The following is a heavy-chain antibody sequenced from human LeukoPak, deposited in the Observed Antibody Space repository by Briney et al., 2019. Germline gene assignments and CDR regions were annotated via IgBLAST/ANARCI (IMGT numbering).Heavy chain of an antibody. CDR1: GFTFSNYG. CDR3: AKKGYYDGSGYYMYYFDH. CDR2: ILYDGSNK. Sequence: PGGSLRLSCAESGFTFSNYGMHWVRQAPGKGLEWVAFILYDGSNKYYADSVKGRFTISRDNSKNTLYLQMNSLRAEDTAVYYCAKKGYYDGSGYYMYYFDHWGQGTLVTVSS. J-gene: IGHJ4*02. V-gene: IGHV3-30*02. D-gene: IGHD3-22*01.